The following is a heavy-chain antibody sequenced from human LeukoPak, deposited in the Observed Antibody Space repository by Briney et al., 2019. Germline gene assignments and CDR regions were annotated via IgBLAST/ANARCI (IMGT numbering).Heavy chain of an antibody. J-gene: IGHJ4*02. CDR3: ARLDCGGDCYVDY. Sequence: KSSETLSLTCTVSGASFTSNYWSWIRQPPGKGLEWIGYIYYSGTTTYNPSLERRVTMSVDMSKTQFSLRLNSVTATDTAVHYCARLDCGGDCYVDYWGQGTLVTVSS. V-gene: IGHV4-59*08. CDR1: GASFTSNY. D-gene: IGHD2-21*02. CDR2: IYYSGTT.